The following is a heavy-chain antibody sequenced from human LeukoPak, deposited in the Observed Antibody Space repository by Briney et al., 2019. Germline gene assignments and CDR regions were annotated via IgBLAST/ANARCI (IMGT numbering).Heavy chain of an antibody. Sequence: SETLSLTCAVYGGSFSGYYWSWIRQPPGKGLEWIGEINHSGSTNYNPSLKSRVTISVDTSKNQFSLKLSSVTAADTAVYYCARGTYIVVVPADIASYYWGQGTLVTVSS. V-gene: IGHV4-34*01. CDR3: ARGTYIVVVPADIASYY. J-gene: IGHJ4*02. CDR2: INHSGST. CDR1: GGSFSGYY. D-gene: IGHD2-2*02.